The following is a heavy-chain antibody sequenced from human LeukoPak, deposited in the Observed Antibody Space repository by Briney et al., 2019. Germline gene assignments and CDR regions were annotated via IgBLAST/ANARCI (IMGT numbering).Heavy chain of an antibody. CDR2: LYGDGSA. CDR1: GFTVSSNY. Sequence: PGGSLRLSCAASGFTVSSNYMSWVRQAPGKGLEWVSVLYGDGSAYYADSVKGRFTISRDNSKNTLFLQMNSLRAEDTAVYYCARELAPGYFDIWGQGTTVAVSS. CDR3: ARELAPGYFDI. J-gene: IGHJ3*02. V-gene: IGHV3-66*01. D-gene: IGHD6-13*01.